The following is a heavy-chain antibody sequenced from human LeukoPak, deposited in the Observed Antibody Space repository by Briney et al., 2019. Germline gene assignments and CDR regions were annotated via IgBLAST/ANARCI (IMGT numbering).Heavy chain of an antibody. CDR3: AIAAYRDSSDFYYEGTFLSS. D-gene: IGHD3-3*01. V-gene: IGHV3-23*01. CDR2: ISGSGDNT. J-gene: IGHJ5*02. Sequence: PGGSLRLSCAASGFTFSSDAMSWVRHTPGKGLEWVATISGSGDNTDYADSVKGRFTVSRDSSKNMLFLQMNSLRAEDTALYYCAIAAYRDSSDFYYEGTFLSSWGQGTLVTVSS. CDR1: GFTFSSDA.